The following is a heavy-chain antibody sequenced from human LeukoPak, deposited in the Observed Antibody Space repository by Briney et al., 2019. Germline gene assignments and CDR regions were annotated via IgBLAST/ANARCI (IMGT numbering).Heavy chain of an antibody. V-gene: IGHV3-9*01. CDR1: GFTFDDYA. J-gene: IGHJ6*02. Sequence: GGSLRLSCAASGFTFDDYAMHWVRQGPGKGLEWVSGTYWSGSRIDYADSVKGRFTISRDNAKNSLYLQMNSLRAEDTAFYYCTKDVTPGGADVWGRGTTVTVSS. D-gene: IGHD2-15*01. CDR3: TKDVTPGGADV. CDR2: TYWSGSRI.